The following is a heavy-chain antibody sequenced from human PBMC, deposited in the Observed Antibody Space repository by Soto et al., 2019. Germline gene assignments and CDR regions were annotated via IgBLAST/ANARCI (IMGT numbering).Heavy chain of an antibody. Sequence: PGGSLRLSCAASGLPFSDYYMSWIRQAPGKGLEWVSYISSSGSTIYYADSVKGRFTISRDNAKNSLYLQMNSLRAEDTAVYYCARTMVRGVMTLQHYYYMDVWGKGTTVTVSS. V-gene: IGHV3-11*01. CDR3: ARTMVRGVMTLQHYYYMDV. D-gene: IGHD3-10*01. CDR1: GLPFSDYY. J-gene: IGHJ6*03. CDR2: ISSSGSTI.